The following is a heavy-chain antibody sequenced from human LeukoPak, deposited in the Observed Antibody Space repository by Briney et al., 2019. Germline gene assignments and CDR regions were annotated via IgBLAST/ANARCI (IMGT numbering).Heavy chain of an antibody. CDR2: IYPGDSDT. CDR3: ARVMMVTATKYYFDY. Sequence: GESLKISCKGSGYCFTSYWIGWLRQMPGKGLEWMGIIYPGDSDTKYSPSFQGQVTMTADKSISTASLQWNSLKASDTAMYYCARVMMVTATKYYFDYWGQGTLVTVSS. V-gene: IGHV5-51*01. CDR1: GYCFTSYW. D-gene: IGHD2-21*02. J-gene: IGHJ4*02.